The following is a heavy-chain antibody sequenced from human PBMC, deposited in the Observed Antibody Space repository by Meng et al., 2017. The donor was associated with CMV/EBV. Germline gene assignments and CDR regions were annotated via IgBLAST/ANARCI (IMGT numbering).Heavy chain of an antibody. CDR2: IYYSGST. CDR3: ARVGRTSCYDY. D-gene: IGHD2-2*01. J-gene: IGHJ4*02. Sequence: QGQLQESGPGLVKPSQPLSLTCPVSGGSISSGDYYWSWIRQPPGKGLEWIGYIYYSGSTYYNPSLKSRVTISVDTSKNQFSLKLSSVTAADTAVYYCARVGRTSCYDYWGQGTLVTASS. CDR1: GGSISSGDYY. V-gene: IGHV4-30-4*08.